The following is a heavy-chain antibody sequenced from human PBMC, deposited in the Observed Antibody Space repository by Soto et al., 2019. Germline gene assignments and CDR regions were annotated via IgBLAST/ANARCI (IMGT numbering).Heavy chain of an antibody. J-gene: IGHJ4*02. Sequence: SSETLSLTCTVSGASISSSSYYWDWIRQPPGKGLEWIGSIYYSGSTYYNPSLKSRVTISVDTSKNQFSLKLSSVTAADTAVYFCARHTAVRWKGWKGPFDYWGQGTLVTVSS. CDR1: GASISSSSYY. CDR3: ARHTAVRWKGWKGPFDY. D-gene: IGHD3-10*02. V-gene: IGHV4-39*01. CDR2: IYYSGST.